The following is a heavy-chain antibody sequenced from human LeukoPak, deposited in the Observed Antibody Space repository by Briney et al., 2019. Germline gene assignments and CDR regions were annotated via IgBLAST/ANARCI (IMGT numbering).Heavy chain of an antibody. CDR2: ISSGSSSV. CDR3: ARPVDYNAGDY. Sequence: PGGSLSLSCSASGFTFSAYTMNWVRQAPGQGLEWVSYISSGSSSVYYADSVKGRFTISRDNAKNSLYLQMNSLRAEETAVYYCARPVDYNAGDYWGQGTLVTVSS. J-gene: IGHJ4*02. V-gene: IGHV3-48*04. D-gene: IGHD5-12*01. CDR1: GFTFSAYT.